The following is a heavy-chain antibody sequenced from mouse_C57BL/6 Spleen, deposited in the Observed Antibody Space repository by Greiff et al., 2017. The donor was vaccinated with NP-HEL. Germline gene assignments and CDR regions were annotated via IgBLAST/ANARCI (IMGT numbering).Heavy chain of an antibody. CDR3: ARRGSNHWYFDV. V-gene: IGHV1-39*01. CDR1: GYSFTDYN. D-gene: IGHD1-1*01. CDR2: INPNYGTT. Sequence: VQLKESGPELVKPGASVKISCKASGYSFTDYNMNWVKQSNGKSLEWIGVINPNYGTTSYNQKFKGKATLTVDQSSSTAYMQLNSLTSEDSAVYYGARRGSNHWYFDVWGTGTTVTVSS. J-gene: IGHJ1*03.